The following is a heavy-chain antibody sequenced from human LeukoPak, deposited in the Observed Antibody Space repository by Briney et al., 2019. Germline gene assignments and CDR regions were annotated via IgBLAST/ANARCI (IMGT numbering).Heavy chain of an antibody. Sequence: PGGSLRLSCAASGFTFSSYSMNWVRQAPGKGLEWVSSISSSSSYIYYADSVKGRFTISRDNAKNSLYLQMNSLRAEDTAVCYCARGGGSGSYRGGWFDPWGQGTLVTVSS. CDR2: ISSSSSYI. V-gene: IGHV3-21*01. D-gene: IGHD3-10*01. CDR3: ARGGGSGSYRGGWFDP. CDR1: GFTFSSYS. J-gene: IGHJ5*02.